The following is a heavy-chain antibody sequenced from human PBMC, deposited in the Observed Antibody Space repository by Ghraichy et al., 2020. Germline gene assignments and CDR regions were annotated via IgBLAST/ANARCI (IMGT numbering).Heavy chain of an antibody. CDR3: AREYYYDSSGYLDY. Sequence: SETLSLTCTVSGGSISSYYWSWIRQPPGKGLEWIGYIYYSGSTNYNPSLKSRVTISVDTSKNQFSLKLSSVTAADTAVYYCAREYYYDSSGYLDYWGQGTLVTVSS. V-gene: IGHV4-59*01. CDR1: GGSISSYY. D-gene: IGHD3-22*01. J-gene: IGHJ4*02. CDR2: IYYSGST.